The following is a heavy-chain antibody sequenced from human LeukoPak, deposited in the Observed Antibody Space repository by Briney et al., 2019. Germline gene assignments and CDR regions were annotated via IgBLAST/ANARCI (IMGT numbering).Heavy chain of an antibody. D-gene: IGHD3-9*01. CDR3: ARATGNDRFDY. V-gene: IGHV1-46*01. Sequence: ASVKVSCKASGYTFTSYYMHWVRQAPGQGLEWMGIINPSGGSTSYAQKFQGRVTMTRDTSTSTVYMELSSLRSEDTAAYYCARATGNDRFDYWGQGTLVTVSS. CDR2: INPSGGST. CDR1: GYTFTSYY. J-gene: IGHJ4*02.